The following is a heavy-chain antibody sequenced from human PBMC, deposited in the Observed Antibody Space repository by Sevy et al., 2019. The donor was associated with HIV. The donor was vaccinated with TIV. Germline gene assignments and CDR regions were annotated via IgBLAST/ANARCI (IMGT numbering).Heavy chain of an antibody. CDR1: GDSISSSNYY. V-gene: IGHV4-39*01. J-gene: IGHJ6*02. CDR3: ARSVADTGYNYAMDV. CDR2: MYYTRST. D-gene: IGHD6-19*01. Sequence: SETLSLTCTVSGDSISSSNYYWGWIRQPPGKGLEWIGNMYYTRSTYYQPSLKSRVPISEDTFKNRFSPKLRSVTAADTAVYYCARSVADTGYNYAMDVWGQGTTVTVSS.